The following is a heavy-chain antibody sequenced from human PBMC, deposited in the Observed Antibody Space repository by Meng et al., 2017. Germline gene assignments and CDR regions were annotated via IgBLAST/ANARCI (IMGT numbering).Heavy chain of an antibody. CDR1: GGTFSSYA. D-gene: IGHD3-22*01. CDR2: IIPILGTA. V-gene: IGHV1-69*13. Sequence: SVKVSCKASGGTFSSYAIRWVRQAPGQGLEWMGGIIPILGTANYVQKFQGRVTITADESTSTAYMELSSLRSEDTAVYYCARAKDYYDRSGYYPEPYYFDYWGQGTLVTVSS. J-gene: IGHJ4*02. CDR3: ARAKDYYDRSGYYPEPYYFDY.